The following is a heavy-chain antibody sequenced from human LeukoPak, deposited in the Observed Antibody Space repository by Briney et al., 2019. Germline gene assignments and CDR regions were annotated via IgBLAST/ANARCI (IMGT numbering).Heavy chain of an antibody. CDR1: GGSFSGYY. CDR3: ARRAGLHSLDY. Sequence: SETLSLTCAVYGGSFSGYYWSWIRQPPGKGLEWIGEINHSGSTNYNPSLKSRVTISVDTSKNQFSLKLSSVTAADTALYFCARRAGLHSLDYWDQGTLVTVSS. D-gene: IGHD4-4*01. V-gene: IGHV4-34*01. J-gene: IGHJ4*02. CDR2: INHSGST.